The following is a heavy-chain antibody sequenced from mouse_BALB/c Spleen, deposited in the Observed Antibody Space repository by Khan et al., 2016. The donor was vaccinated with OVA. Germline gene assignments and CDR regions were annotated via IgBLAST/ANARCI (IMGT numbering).Heavy chain of an antibody. D-gene: IGHD4-1*01. Sequence: EVELVEFGGGLVQPGGSRKLSCAASGFTFSDYGMAWVRQAPGKGPEWVAFVSSLAYNFYYADTVTGRFTISRENAKNTLYLEMSSLRSEDTAMYYCARGGKGGFAYWGQGTLVTVSA. CDR1: GFTFSDYG. V-gene: IGHV5-15*02. CDR3: ARGGKGGFAY. J-gene: IGHJ3*01. CDR2: VSSLAYNF.